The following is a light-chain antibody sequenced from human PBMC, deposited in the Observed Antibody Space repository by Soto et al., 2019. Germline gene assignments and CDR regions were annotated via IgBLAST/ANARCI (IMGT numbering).Light chain of an antibody. Sequence: DIQMTQSPSTLSGSVGDRVTITCRASQTISSWLAWYQQKPGKAPKLLIYKASTLKSGVPSRFSGSGSGTEFTLTISSLQPDDFATYYSQHYNSYSEAFGQGTKVQL. CDR3: QHYNSYSEA. J-gene: IGKJ1*01. CDR2: KAS. V-gene: IGKV1-5*03. CDR1: QTISSW.